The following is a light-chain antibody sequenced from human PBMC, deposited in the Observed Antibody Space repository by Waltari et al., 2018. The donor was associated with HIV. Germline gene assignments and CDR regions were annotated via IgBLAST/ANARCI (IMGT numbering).Light chain of an antibody. CDR2: RNK. V-gene: IGLV1-47*01. CDR3: ATWDDSLSGSL. Sequence: QSVLTQPPSASGTPGQRVTISRSGSSSNIGRNYVYWYQDLPGTAPQLLIYRNKQRPAGVPGRFSGSKSGTSDTLAISGLRYEDEADYYCATWDDSLSGSLFGGGTKLTVL. J-gene: IGLJ2*01. CDR1: SSNIGRNY.